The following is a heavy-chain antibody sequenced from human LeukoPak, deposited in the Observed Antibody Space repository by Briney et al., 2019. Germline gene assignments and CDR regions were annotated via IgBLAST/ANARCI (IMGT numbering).Heavy chain of an antibody. CDR3: AKGSWATDGDYDSAFDY. D-gene: IGHD4-17*01. J-gene: IGHJ4*02. Sequence: GGSLRLSCAASGFTFSSYAMSWVRQAPGKGLEWVSAISGSGGSTYYADSVKGRFTISRDNSKNTLYLQMNSLRAEDTGVYYCAKGSWATDGDYDSAFDYWGQGTLVTVSS. V-gene: IGHV3-23*01. CDR1: GFTFSSYA. CDR2: ISGSGGST.